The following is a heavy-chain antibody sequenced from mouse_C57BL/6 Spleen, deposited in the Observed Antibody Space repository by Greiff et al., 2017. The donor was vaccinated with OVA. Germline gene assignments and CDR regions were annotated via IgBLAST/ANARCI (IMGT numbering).Heavy chain of an antibody. CDR3: ARNYGSSRGFAY. Sequence: VKVVESGAELVKPGASVKISCKASGYAFSSYWMNWVKQRPGKGLEWIGQIYPGDGDTNYNGKFKGKATLTADKSSSTAYMQLSSLTSEDSAVYFCARNYGSSRGFAYWGQGTLVTVSA. V-gene: IGHV1-80*01. CDR2: IYPGDGDT. D-gene: IGHD1-1*01. J-gene: IGHJ3*01. CDR1: GYAFSSYW.